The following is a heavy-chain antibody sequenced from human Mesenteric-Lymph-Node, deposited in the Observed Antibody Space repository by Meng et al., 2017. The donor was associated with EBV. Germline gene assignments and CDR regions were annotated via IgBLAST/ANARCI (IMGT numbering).Heavy chain of an antibody. CDR1: GYTFTTHG. Sequence: QVNLVQSGAEVKKPGASVKVSCKASGYTFTTHGISWVRQAPGQGLEWMGWISPYNDNTNSAQKFQGRVTMTIDTSTRTAYLELRSLRADDTAMYYCARSFAAAAKFDYWGQGTLVTVSS. CDR2: ISPYNDNT. CDR3: ARSFAAAAKFDY. J-gene: IGHJ4*02. V-gene: IGHV1-18*01. D-gene: IGHD6-13*01.